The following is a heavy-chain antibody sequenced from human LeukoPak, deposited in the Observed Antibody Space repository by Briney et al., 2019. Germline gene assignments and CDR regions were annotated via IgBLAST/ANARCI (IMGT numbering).Heavy chain of an antibody. D-gene: IGHD3-3*01. V-gene: IGHV3-30*02. CDR1: GFAFSGCG. CDR2: IRYDANGK. J-gene: IGHJ5*02. Sequence: PGGSLRLSCAASGFAFSGCGMYWVRQPPGKGLEWVAFIRYDANGKYYADSVKGRSSISRDNSKNTLYLQMNSLKPEDTAVYYGATWAATFLGTDPGGRGTLVTVS. CDR3: ATWAATFLGTDP.